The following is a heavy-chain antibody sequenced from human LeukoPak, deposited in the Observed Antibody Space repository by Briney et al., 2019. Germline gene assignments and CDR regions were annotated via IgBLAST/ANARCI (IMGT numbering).Heavy chain of an antibody. J-gene: IGHJ4*02. CDR2: IYHGTDT. CDR3: AAHGWNFGENY. D-gene: IGHD1-7*01. CDR1: SASISNDIYF. Sequence: SETLSLTCTVSSASISNDIYFWGWIRQSPGKGLEWIATIYHGTDTYHSPSLKGRVTISKDMSKNQLSLKMASVTAADTAVYYCAAHGWNFGENYWGQGTLVSVSS. V-gene: IGHV4-39*01.